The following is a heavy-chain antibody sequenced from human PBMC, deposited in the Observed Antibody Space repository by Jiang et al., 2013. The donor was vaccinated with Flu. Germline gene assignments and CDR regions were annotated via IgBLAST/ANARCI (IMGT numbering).Heavy chain of an antibody. CDR2: IYYSGST. D-gene: IGHD3-10*01. Sequence: TLSLTCTVSGGSISSGDYYWSWIRQPPGKGLEWIGYIYYSGSTYYNPSLKSRVTISVDTSKNQFSLKLSSVTAADTAVYYCARDSMVRGVSQFDYWGQGTLVTVSS. J-gene: IGHJ4*02. CDR3: ARDSMVRGVSQFDY. V-gene: IGHV4-30-4*01. CDR1: GGSISSGDYY.